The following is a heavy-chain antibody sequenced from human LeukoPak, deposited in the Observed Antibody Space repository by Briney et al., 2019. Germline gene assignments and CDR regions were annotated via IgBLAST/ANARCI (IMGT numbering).Heavy chain of an antibody. CDR2: ISGSGGST. Sequence: GGSLRLSCAASGFTFSSYGMSWVRQAPGKGLEWVSAISGSGGSTYYADSVKGRFTISRDNSKNTLYLQMNSLRAEDTAVYYCARDYGDHPPGNYWGQGTLVTVSS. D-gene: IGHD4-17*01. CDR3: ARDYGDHPPGNY. CDR1: GFTFSSYG. V-gene: IGHV3-23*01. J-gene: IGHJ4*02.